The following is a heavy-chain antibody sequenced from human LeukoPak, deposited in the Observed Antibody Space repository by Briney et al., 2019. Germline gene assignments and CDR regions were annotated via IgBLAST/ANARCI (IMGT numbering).Heavy chain of an antibody. J-gene: IGHJ6*02. Sequence: GGSLRLSCAASGFTFSSYAMHWVRQAPGKGLEWVAVISYDGSNKYYADSVKGRFTISRDNSKNTLYLQMNSLRAEDTAVYYCARIGAVAAIRGYYGMDVWGQGTTVTVSS. V-gene: IGHV3-30-3*01. D-gene: IGHD6-19*01. CDR3: ARIGAVAAIRGYYGMDV. CDR1: GFTFSSYA. CDR2: ISYDGSNK.